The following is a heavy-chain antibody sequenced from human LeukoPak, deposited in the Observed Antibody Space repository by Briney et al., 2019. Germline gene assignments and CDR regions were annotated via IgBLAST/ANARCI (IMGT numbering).Heavy chain of an antibody. CDR3: AREVAAAGSWEY. V-gene: IGHV4-39*07. D-gene: IGHD6-13*01. Sequence: PSETLSLTCTVSGVSISSSSYFWGGLRQPPGKGLEWIGSIYYSGSTYYNPSLKSRVTISVDTSKNQFSLKLSSVTAADTAVYYCAREVAAAGSWEYWGQGTLVTVSS. CDR1: GVSISSSSYF. J-gene: IGHJ4*02. CDR2: IYYSGST.